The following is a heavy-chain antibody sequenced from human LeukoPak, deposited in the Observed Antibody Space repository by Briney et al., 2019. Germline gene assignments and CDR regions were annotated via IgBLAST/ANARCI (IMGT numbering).Heavy chain of an antibody. CDR2: INWNGGST. Sequence: PGGSLRFSCAASGFTFDDYGMSWVRQAPGKGLEWVSGINWNGGSTGYADSVKGRFTISRDNAKNSLYLQMDSLRAEDTALYYCARAYSSSSFFDYWGQGTLVTVSS. J-gene: IGHJ4*02. V-gene: IGHV3-20*04. D-gene: IGHD6-6*01. CDR1: GFTFDDYG. CDR3: ARAYSSSSFFDY.